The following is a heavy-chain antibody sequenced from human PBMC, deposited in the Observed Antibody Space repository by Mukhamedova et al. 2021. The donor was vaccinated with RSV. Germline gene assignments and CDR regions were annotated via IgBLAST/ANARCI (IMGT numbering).Heavy chain of an antibody. CDR3: ARKQDIEPYWYFDL. D-gene: IGHD2-15*01. J-gene: IGHJ2*01. Sequence: SVKGRFTISRDNSKNTLYLQMNSLRAEDTAVYYCARKQDIEPYWYFDLWGRGTLVTVSS. V-gene: IGHV3-53*01.